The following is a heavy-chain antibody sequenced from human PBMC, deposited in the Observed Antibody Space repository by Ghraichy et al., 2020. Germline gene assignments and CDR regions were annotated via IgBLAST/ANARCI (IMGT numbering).Heavy chain of an antibody. V-gene: IGHV3-33*01. CDR3: ARDGSSVTTPHDYYMEV. CDR1: RFTFSSYA. J-gene: IGHJ6*03. Sequence: GGSLRLSCEASRFTFSSYAMHWVRQAPGKGLEWVAAIWVDGCHIYYGDTVKGRFTISRDNSKNTLYLEMNSVRAEDTDVYYCARDGSSVTTPHDYYMEVWGKGTTVTVSS. D-gene: IGHD3-10*01. CDR2: IWVDGCHI.